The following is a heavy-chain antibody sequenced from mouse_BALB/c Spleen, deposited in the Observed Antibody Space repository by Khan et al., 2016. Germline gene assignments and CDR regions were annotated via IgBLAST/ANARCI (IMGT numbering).Heavy chain of an antibody. J-gene: IGHJ3*01. CDR2: IWAGGST. CDR3: ARDDQDFDAWFAS. V-gene: IGHV2-9*02. Sequence: QVQLKESGPGLVAPSQSLSITCTVSGFSLTNSGVHWVRQPPRKGLDWLGVIWAGGSTDYNSARMCRLVYTRDTTQTQVVLKMKSLQTEDTAIYYCARDDQDFDAWFASWGQGTLVTVSA. CDR1: GFSLTNSG.